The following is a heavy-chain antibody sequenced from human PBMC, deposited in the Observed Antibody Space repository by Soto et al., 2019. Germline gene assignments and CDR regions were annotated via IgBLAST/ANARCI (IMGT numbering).Heavy chain of an antibody. V-gene: IGHV4-61*01. CDR1: GGSVSSGSYY. D-gene: IGHD3-3*01. CDR2: IYYSGST. CDR3: ARGKGSKLRFLEWLPHNWFDP. Sequence: SETLSLTCTVSGGSVSSGSYYWSWIRQPPGKGLEWIGYIYYSGSTNYNPSLKSRVTISVDTSKNQFSLKLSSVTAADTAVYYCARGKGSKLRFLEWLPHNWFDPWGQGTLVTVS. J-gene: IGHJ5*02.